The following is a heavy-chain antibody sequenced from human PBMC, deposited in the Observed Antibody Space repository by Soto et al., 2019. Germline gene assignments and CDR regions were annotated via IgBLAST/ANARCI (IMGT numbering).Heavy chain of an antibody. D-gene: IGHD2-2*01. Sequence: GGSLRLSCAASGFTFSSYAMSWVRQAPGKGLEGVSGISGSGGSTYYADSVKGRFTISRDNSKNTLYLQMNSLRAEDTAVYYCATSTRGGYFDLWGRGTLVTVSS. CDR3: ATSTRGGYFDL. J-gene: IGHJ2*01. V-gene: IGHV3-23*01. CDR2: ISGSGGST. CDR1: GFTFSSYA.